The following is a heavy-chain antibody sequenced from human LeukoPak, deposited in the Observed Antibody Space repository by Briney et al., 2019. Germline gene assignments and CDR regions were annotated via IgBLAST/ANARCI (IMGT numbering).Heavy chain of an antibody. CDR2: ISSTSSYI. CDR1: GFTFSSYW. D-gene: IGHD3-10*01. V-gene: IGHV3-21*01. Sequence: GGSLRLSCAASGFTFSSYWMHWVRQIPGKGLEWVSSISSTSSYIYYADSMKGRFTISRDNAKNSLYLQMNSLRAEDTAVYYCARALWSGPVYYGMDVWGQGTTVTVSS. J-gene: IGHJ6*02. CDR3: ARALWSGPVYYGMDV.